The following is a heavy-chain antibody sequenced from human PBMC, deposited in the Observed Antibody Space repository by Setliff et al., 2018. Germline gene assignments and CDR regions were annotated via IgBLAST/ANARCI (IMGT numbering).Heavy chain of an antibody. Sequence: SETLSLTCSVYGESFSNNYWSWIRQPPGKGLEWIGESNHSGNTTNRPSLKSRLTMSVDTSKNQFSLKLNSVTAADTAVYYFRLAHCSNNCEEALDYWSQGTLVTVSS. D-gene: IGHD1-1*01. CDR1: GESFSNNY. CDR2: SNHSGNT. CDR3: RLAHCSNNCEEALDY. J-gene: IGHJ4*02. V-gene: IGHV4-34*01.